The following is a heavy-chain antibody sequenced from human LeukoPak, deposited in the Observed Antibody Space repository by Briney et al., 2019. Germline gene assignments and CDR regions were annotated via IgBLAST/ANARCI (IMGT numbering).Heavy chain of an antibody. CDR2: IYHSGST. CDR3: ARGPQAVTGYYFDY. CDR1: GGSISSSNW. J-gene: IGHJ4*02. Sequence: SGILSLTCAVSGGSISSSNWWSWVRQPPGKGLEWIGEIYHSGSTNYNPSLKSRVTISVDKSKNQFSLKLSSVTAADTAVYYCARGPQAVTGYYFDYWGQGTLVTVSS. D-gene: IGHD2/OR15-2a*01. V-gene: IGHV4-4*02.